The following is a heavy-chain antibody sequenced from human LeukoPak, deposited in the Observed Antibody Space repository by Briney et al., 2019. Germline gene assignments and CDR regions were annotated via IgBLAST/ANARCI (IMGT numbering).Heavy chain of an antibody. CDR2: ISAYNGNT. CDR1: GYTFTSYG. Sequence: ASVKVFCKASGYTFTSYGISWVRLAPGQGREWMGWISAYNGNTNYAQKLQGRVTMTTDTSTSTAYMELRSLRSDDTAVYYCARGGPPYYYDSSGYYSDYWGQGTLVTVSS. CDR3: ARGGPPYYYDSSGYYSDY. J-gene: IGHJ4*02. V-gene: IGHV1-18*01. D-gene: IGHD3-22*01.